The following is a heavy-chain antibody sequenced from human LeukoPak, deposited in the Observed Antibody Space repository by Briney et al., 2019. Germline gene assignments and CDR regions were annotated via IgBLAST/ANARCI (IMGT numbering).Heavy chain of an antibody. J-gene: IGHJ6*04. Sequence: AGGSLRLSCAASGFTFSSYGMHWVRQAPGKGLEWVAFIRYDGCNKYYADSVKGRFTISRDNSKNTLYLQMNSLRAEDTAVYYCAKALGYCSGGSCYDSAVDVWGKGTTVTVSS. CDR2: IRYDGCNK. D-gene: IGHD2-15*01. CDR1: GFTFSSYG. CDR3: AKALGYCSGGSCYDSAVDV. V-gene: IGHV3-30*02.